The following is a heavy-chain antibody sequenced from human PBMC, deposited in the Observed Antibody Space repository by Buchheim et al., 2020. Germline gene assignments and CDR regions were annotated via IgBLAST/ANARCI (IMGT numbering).Heavy chain of an antibody. J-gene: IGHJ4*02. CDR1: GYTFTDYY. CDR2: INPKSGDT. CDR3: ARGGLLDY. V-gene: IGHV1-2*04. D-gene: IGHD4/OR15-4a*01. Sequence: QVHLVQSGAEVKKPGASVKVSCEASGYTFTDYYVHWVRQAPGQGLEWMGWINPKSGDTNYAQNFKAWVTMTRDTSIRTAYMELNRLRSDDTAVYYCARGGLLDYWGQGTL.